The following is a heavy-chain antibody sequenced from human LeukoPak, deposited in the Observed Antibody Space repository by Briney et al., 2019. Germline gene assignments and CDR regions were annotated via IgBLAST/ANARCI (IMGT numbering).Heavy chain of an antibody. Sequence: SETLSLTCSVSDDSFSTHYWTWIREPPGKGLEWIGYISSIGGTNNNPTLKSRVTLSVDTSKKRFSLKMTSVTAADTAVYFCARDPTAVTKGFDIWGQGTMVTVSS. CDR2: ISSIGGT. D-gene: IGHD4-17*01. CDR3: ARDPTAVTKGFDI. V-gene: IGHV4-59*11. J-gene: IGHJ3*02. CDR1: DDSFSTHY.